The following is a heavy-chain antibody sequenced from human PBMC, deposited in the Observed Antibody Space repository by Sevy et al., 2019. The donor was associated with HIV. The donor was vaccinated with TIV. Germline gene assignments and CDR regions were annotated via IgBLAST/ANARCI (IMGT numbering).Heavy chain of an antibody. CDR3: ARADYGARPDAFDI. CDR1: GFTFSSYS. V-gene: IGHV3-48*02. J-gene: IGHJ3*02. CDR2: ISSSSSTI. Sequence: GGSLRLSCAASGFTFSSYSMNWVRQAPGKGLEWVSYISSSSSTIYYADSVKGRFTISRDNAKNSLYLQMNSLRDEDTAVYYCARADYGARPDAFDIWGQGTMVTVSS. D-gene: IGHD4-17*01.